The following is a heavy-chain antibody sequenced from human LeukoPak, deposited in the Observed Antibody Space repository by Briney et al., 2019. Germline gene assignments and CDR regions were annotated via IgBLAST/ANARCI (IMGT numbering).Heavy chain of an antibody. CDR3: ARLGSDFWSRYYFDY. CDR2: IYYSGGT. D-gene: IGHD3-3*01. V-gene: IGHV4-59*08. J-gene: IGHJ4*02. Sequence: SETLSLTCTVSGGSVSSYYWSWIRQPPGKGLEWIGYIYYSGGTNYNPSLKSRVTISVDTSKNQFSLKLSSVTAADTAVYYCARLGSDFWSRYYFDYWGQGTLVTVSS. CDR1: GGSVSSYY.